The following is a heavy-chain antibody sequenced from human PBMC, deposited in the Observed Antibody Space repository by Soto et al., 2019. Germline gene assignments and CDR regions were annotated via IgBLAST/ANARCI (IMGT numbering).Heavy chain of an antibody. Sequence: QVQLVQSGAEVKNPGASVKVSCKASGYTFTRYGIGWARQAPGQGLEWMGWINTYNGNTNYAQNVQGRVTLTTDTSTSTADMEVRRLRSKDTAIYYCAMVDVYVTPSPQDVLGHGTTVNVSS. CDR3: AMVDVYVTPSPQDV. CDR1: GYTFTRYG. CDR2: INTYNGNT. D-gene: IGHD3-16*01. V-gene: IGHV1-18*01. J-gene: IGHJ6*02.